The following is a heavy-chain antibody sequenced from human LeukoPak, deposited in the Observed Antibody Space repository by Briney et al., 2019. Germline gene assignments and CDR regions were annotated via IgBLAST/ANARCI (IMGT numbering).Heavy chain of an antibody. Sequence: PGGSLRLSCAASGFTFSSYGMHWVRQAPGKGLEWVAFIRYDGSNKYYADSVKGRFTISRDNSKNTLYLQMNSLRAEDTAVYYCAKGRGNWNRFYMDVWGKGTTVTISS. J-gene: IGHJ6*03. V-gene: IGHV3-30*02. CDR1: GFTFSSYG. CDR3: AKGRGNWNRFYMDV. D-gene: IGHD1-20*01. CDR2: IRYDGSNK.